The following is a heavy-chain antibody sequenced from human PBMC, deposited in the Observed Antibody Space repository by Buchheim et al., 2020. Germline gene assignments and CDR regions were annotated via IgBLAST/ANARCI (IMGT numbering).Heavy chain of an antibody. D-gene: IGHD2-2*01. CDR1: GGSISSGGYY. Sequence: QVQLQESGPGLVKPSQTLSLTCTVSGGSISSGGYYWSWIRQHPGKGLEWIGYIYYSGSTYYNPSLKSRVTISVDTYKHHFSLKLSSVTAADTAVYYCARDIVVVPAAPGDYYYYYGMDVWGQGTT. CDR2: IYYSGST. V-gene: IGHV4-31*03. CDR3: ARDIVVVPAAPGDYYYYYGMDV. J-gene: IGHJ6*02.